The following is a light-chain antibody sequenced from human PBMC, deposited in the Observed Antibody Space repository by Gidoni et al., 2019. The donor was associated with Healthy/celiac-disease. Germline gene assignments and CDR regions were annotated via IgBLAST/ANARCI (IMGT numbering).Light chain of an antibody. V-gene: IGKV3D-15*01. J-gene: IGKJ2*01. CDR1: QSVSSN. CDR2: GSS. CDR3: QQYNHWLSYT. Sequence: EIVMTQAPATLSVSPGERATISCSASQSVSSNLAWYQQKPGQAPRLLIYGSSTRATGSPARFSGSGSGTEFILPISSLQSADFAVYYCQQYNHWLSYTFGQGTKLEIK.